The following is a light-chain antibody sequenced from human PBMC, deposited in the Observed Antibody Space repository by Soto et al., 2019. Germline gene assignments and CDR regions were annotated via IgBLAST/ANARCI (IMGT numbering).Light chain of an antibody. J-gene: IGKJ1*01. V-gene: IGKV1-5*01. Sequence: DIQMTQSPSTLSASVGDRVTITCRASQSINNWLAWYQQKPGKAPKLLIYDASTLKSGVPSGFSGSGSGTEFTLTISSLQPDDFAAYYCQQYNSYPWTFGQGTKVDIK. CDR1: QSINNW. CDR3: QQYNSYPWT. CDR2: DAS.